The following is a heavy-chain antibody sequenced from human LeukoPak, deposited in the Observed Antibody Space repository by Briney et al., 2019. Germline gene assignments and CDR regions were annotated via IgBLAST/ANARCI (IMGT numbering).Heavy chain of an antibody. V-gene: IGHV3-66*01. Sequence: GGSLRLSCAASGFTVSSNYTSWVRQAPGKGLEWVSVIYSGGSTYYADSVKGRFTISRDNSKNTLYLQMNSLRAEDTAVYYCAHVKVTFGGVIGYFDYWGQGTLVTVSS. J-gene: IGHJ4*02. CDR2: IYSGGST. CDR1: GFTVSSNY. CDR3: AHVKVTFGGVIGYFDY. D-gene: IGHD3-16*02.